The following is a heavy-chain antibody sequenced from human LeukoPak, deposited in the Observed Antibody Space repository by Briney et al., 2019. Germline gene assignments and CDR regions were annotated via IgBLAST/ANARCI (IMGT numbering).Heavy chain of an antibody. CDR3: AKDRKSYGDYEGGFDY. CDR2: ISYDGSNK. CDR1: GFTFSSYG. J-gene: IGHJ4*02. Sequence: GRSLRLSCAAPGFTFSSYGMHWVRQAPGKGLEWVAVISYDGSNKYYADSVKGRFTISRDNSKNTLYLQMNSLRAEDTAVYYCAKDRKSYGDYEGGFDYWGQGTLVTVSS. D-gene: IGHD4-17*01. V-gene: IGHV3-30*18.